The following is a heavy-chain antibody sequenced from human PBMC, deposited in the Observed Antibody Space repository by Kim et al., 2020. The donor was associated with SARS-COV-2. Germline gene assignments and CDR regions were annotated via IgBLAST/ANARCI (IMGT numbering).Heavy chain of an antibody. CDR2: IYVSDSDT. D-gene: IGHD1-20*01. Sequence: GESLKISCQGAGYRFTSYWIGWLRQIPGKGPEWMGIIYVSDSDTRYSPSFQGQVNTSADRSINTAYLQWNSLKDSDTATYYCARLAYNMLYFDYWGQGNLVTVSS. V-gene: IGHV5-51*01. CDR3: ARLAYNMLYFDY. CDR1: GYRFTSYW. J-gene: IGHJ4*01.